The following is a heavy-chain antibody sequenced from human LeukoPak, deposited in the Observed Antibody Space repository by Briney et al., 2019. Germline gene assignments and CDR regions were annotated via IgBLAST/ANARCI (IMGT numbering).Heavy chain of an antibody. J-gene: IGHJ4*02. V-gene: IGHV3-74*03. Sequence: PGGSLRLSCAASGFAFSSYWMHWVRQVPGKGLVWLSRINGDGSYTKYADSVKGRFTTSRDNAQNTLFLQMSSLSAEDTAVYFCARDKSEYDSSGRGDYWGQGTLVTVSS. D-gene: IGHD3-22*01. CDR3: ARDKSEYDSSGRGDY. CDR1: GFAFSSYW. CDR2: INGDGSYT.